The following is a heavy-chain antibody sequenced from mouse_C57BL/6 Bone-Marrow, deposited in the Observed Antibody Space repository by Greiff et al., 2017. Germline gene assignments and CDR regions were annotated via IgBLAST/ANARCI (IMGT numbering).Heavy chain of an antibody. CDR2: LSSGGDYI. CDR1: GFTFSSYA. J-gene: IGHJ2*01. CDR3: TRNYYDYDGAYYFDD. V-gene: IGHV5-9-1*02. Sequence: EVKLVESGEGLVKPGGSLKLSCAASGFTFSSYAMSWVRQTPEKRLEWVAYLSSGGDYIYYADTVKGRFTISRDNARNTLYLQMSSLKSEDTAMYYCTRNYYDYDGAYYFDDWGQGTTLTVSS. D-gene: IGHD2-4*01.